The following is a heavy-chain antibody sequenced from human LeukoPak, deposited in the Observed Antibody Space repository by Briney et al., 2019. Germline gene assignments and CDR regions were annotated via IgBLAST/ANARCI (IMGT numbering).Heavy chain of an antibody. CDR1: GFXFSSYG. V-gene: IGHV3-30*18. Sequence: GGSLRLSCAASGFXFSSYGIHWVRQAPGKGLEWVGVISYDGSNKYYADSVKGRFTISRDNSKNTLYLQMNSLRAEDTAVYYCAKAYYYDSSGPFGGWGRGTLVTVSS. CDR2: ISYDGSNK. D-gene: IGHD3-22*01. CDR3: AKAYYYDSSGPFGG. J-gene: IGHJ4*02.